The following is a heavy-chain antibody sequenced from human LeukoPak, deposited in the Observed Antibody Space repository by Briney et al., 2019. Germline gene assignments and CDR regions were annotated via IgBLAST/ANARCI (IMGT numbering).Heavy chain of an antibody. CDR2: IYTSGST. CDR1: GGSISSYY. J-gene: IGHJ4*02. CDR3: AKSGGYGLIDY. D-gene: IGHD1-26*01. Sequence: SETLSLTCTVSGGSISSYYWSWIRQPAGKGLEWIGRIYTSGSTYYNASLQSRVTISIDTSKNQFSLRLSSVTAADTAMYYCAKSGGYGLIDYWGQGTLVTVS. V-gene: IGHV4-4*07.